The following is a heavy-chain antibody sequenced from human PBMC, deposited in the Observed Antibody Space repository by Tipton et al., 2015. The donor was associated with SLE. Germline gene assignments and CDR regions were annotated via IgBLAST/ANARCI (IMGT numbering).Heavy chain of an antibody. Sequence: SLRLSCAASGFTFSSYGMHWVRQAPGKGLEWVSYISSSSSYTNYADSVKGRFTISRDNAKNSLYLQMNSLRAEDTAVYYCARDLDGGLLGYWFDPWGQGTLVTVSS. CDR3: ARDLDGGLLGYWFDP. J-gene: IGHJ5*02. CDR1: GFTFSSYG. D-gene: IGHD3-10*01. CDR2: ISSSSSYT. V-gene: IGHV3-21*05.